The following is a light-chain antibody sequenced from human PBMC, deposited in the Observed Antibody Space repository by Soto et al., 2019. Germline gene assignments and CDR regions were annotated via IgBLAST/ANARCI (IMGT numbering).Light chain of an antibody. Sequence: QLVLTQSPSASASLGAAVKLTCTLSIGHRSYAIAWHQQQPEKGPRYLMKLDSDGSHTKGDAIPDRFSGSSSGADRYLTISSLQSEDEADYYCQTWGTGIHVVFGGGTTLTVL. J-gene: IGLJ2*01. CDR3: QTWGTGIHVV. CDR2: LDSDGSH. V-gene: IGLV4-69*01. CDR1: IGHRSYA.